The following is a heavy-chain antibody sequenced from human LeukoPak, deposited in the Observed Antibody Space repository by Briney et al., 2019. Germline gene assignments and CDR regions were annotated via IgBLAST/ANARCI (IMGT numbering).Heavy chain of an antibody. V-gene: IGHV4-39*07. Sequence: SETLSLTCTVSGGSISGSNYYWSWIRQPPGKGLEWIGEINHSGSTNYNPSLKSRVTISVDTSKNQFSLKLSSVTAADPAVYYCARGRVIVLRVYATRGRNWFDPWGQGTLVTVSS. D-gene: IGHD2-8*01. CDR3: ARGRVIVLRVYATRGRNWFDP. CDR1: GGSISGSNYY. J-gene: IGHJ5*02. CDR2: INHSGST.